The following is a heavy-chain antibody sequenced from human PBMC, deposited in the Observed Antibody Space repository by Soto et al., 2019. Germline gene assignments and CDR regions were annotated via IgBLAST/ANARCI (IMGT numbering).Heavy chain of an antibody. J-gene: IGHJ4*02. V-gene: IGHV1-69*01. Sequence: QVQLVQSGAEVKKPGSSVKVSCKASGGTFSSYAISWVRQAPGQGLEWMGGIIPIFGTANYAQKFQGRVTITADESTSTAYMERSSLRSEDTAVYYCASSTRSYYYDSSGRRTIDYWGQGTLVTVSS. D-gene: IGHD3-22*01. CDR2: IIPIFGTA. CDR3: ASSTRSYYYDSSGRRTIDY. CDR1: GGTFSSYA.